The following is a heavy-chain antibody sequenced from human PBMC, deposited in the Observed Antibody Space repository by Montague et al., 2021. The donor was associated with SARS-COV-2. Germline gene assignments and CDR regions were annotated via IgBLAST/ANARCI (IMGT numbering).Heavy chain of an antibody. CDR1: GFTVSSNY. CDR2: IYSGGST. V-gene: IGHV3-53*01. J-gene: IGHJ4*02. Sequence: SLRLSCAASGFTVSSNYMSWVRQAPGKGLEWVSVIYSGGSTYYADSVKGRFTISRDNSKNTLYLQMNGPRAEDTAVYYCARIPYGDVIWGQGTLVTVSS. D-gene: IGHD2-21*01. CDR3: ARIPYGDVI.